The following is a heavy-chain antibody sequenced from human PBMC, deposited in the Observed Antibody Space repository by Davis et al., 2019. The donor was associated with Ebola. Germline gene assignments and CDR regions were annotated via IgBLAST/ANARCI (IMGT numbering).Heavy chain of an antibody. CDR2: TRNRANSYTT. J-gene: IGHJ3*02. Sequence: GESLKISCAASRFTFSDHYMDWVRQAPGKGLEWVARTRNRANSYTTEYAASVKGRFTISRDDSHTSLYLLMDSLKIEDTAVYYCVGGSAHTGLRAFEIWGQGTMVSVSS. CDR3: VGGSAHTGLRAFEI. V-gene: IGHV3-72*01. CDR1: RFTFSDHY. D-gene: IGHD5-18*01.